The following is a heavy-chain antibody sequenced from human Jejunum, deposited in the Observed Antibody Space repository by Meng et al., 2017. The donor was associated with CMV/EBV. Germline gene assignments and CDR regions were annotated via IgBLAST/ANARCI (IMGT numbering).Heavy chain of an antibody. D-gene: IGHD1-26*01. J-gene: IGHJ4*02. V-gene: IGHV3-23*01. CDR1: GFTFTIEA. Sequence: SLKISCVVSGFTFTIEAMNWGRQAPRKGLEWVSGITGRGDTYYAESVKGRFTISRDNSKNTVYLQMNGLRADDTAKYYCTREQLGYWGQGTVVTVSS. CDR2: ITGRGDT. CDR3: TREQLGY.